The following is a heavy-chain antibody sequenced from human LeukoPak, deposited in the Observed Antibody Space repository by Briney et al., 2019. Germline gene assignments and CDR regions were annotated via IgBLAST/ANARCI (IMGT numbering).Heavy chain of an antibody. J-gene: IGHJ3*02. V-gene: IGHV5-51*01. CDR3: ARLRTGTYDAFDI. D-gene: IGHD3/OR15-3a*01. CDR2: VNPGDSDA. CDR1: WYSFTSYW. Sequence: WEALKISRKGSWYSFTSYWLGLVRQSPGKGPELVGIVNPGDSDARYSPSFQGQVTISADKSISTAYLQWSSLKASDTAMYYCARLRTGTYDAFDIWGQGTMVTVSS.